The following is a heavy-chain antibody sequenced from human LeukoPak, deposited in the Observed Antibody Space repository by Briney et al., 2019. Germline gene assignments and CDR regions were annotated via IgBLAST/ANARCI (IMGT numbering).Heavy chain of an antibody. V-gene: IGHV3-11*04. D-gene: IGHD3-16*02. CDR2: ISSSGSTI. CDR3: ARDGDYVWGSYRYCDY. CDR1: GLTFSDYY. J-gene: IGHJ4*02. Sequence: GGSLRLSCAASGLTFSDYYMSWIRQAPGKGLEWVSYISSSGSTIYYADSVKGRFTISRDNAKNSLYLQMNSLRAEDTAVYYCARDGDYVWGSYRYCDYWGQGTLVTVSS.